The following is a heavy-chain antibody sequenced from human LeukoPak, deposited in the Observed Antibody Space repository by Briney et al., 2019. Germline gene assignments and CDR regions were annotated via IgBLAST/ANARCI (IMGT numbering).Heavy chain of an antibody. CDR1: GFTFSSYA. CDR3: AKVDYYDSSGYYLSLNGMDV. D-gene: IGHD3-22*01. Sequence: PGGSLRLSRAASGFTFSSYAMSWVRQAPGKGLEWVSAISGSGGSTYYADSVKGRFTISRDNSKNTLYLQMNSLRAEDTAVYYCAKVDYYDSSGYYLSLNGMDVWGQGTTVTVSS. J-gene: IGHJ6*02. V-gene: IGHV3-23*01. CDR2: ISGSGGST.